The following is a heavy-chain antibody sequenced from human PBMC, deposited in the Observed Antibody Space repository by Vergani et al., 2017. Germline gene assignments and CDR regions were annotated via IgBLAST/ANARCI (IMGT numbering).Heavy chain of an antibody. V-gene: IGHV1-69*02. CDR3: ARYFYNGDSDAFDI. CDR1: GGTFSSYA. D-gene: IGHD4-17*01. Sequence: QVQLVQSGAEVKKPGSSVKVSCKASGGTFSSYAISWVRQAPGQGLEWMGRIIPILGIANYAQKFQGRFTITADKSTSTAYMELSSLRSEDTAVYYCARYFYNGDSDAFDIWGQGTMVTVSS. CDR2: IIPILGIA. J-gene: IGHJ3*02.